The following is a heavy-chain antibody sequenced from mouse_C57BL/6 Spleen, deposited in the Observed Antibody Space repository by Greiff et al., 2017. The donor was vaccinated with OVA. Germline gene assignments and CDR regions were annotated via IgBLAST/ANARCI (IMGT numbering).Heavy chain of an antibody. CDR2: ILPGSGST. Sequence: QVQLQQSGAELMKPGASVKLSCTATGYTFTGYWIAWVKQRPGHGLEWIGAILPGSGSTNYTEKFKGKATFTADTSSNTAYMQLSSLTTEDSAIYDCARDYDYDERGYYFDYWGQGTTLTVSS. V-gene: IGHV1-9*01. J-gene: IGHJ2*01. CDR1: GYTFTGYW. CDR3: ARDYDYDERGYYFDY. D-gene: IGHD2-4*01.